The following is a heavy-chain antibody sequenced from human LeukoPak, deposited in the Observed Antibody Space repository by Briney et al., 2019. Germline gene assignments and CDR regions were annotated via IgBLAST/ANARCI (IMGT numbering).Heavy chain of an antibody. V-gene: IGHV4-4*07. Sequence: SETLSLTCTVSGGSISSYYWSWIRQPAGKGLEWIGRINTSGSTNYNPSLKSRVTISVDKSKNQFSLKLSSVTAADTAVYYCAREGIFGVVIIARPFDYWGQGTLVTVSS. CDR1: GGSISSYY. CDR2: INTSGST. J-gene: IGHJ4*02. CDR3: AREGIFGVVIIARPFDY. D-gene: IGHD3-3*01.